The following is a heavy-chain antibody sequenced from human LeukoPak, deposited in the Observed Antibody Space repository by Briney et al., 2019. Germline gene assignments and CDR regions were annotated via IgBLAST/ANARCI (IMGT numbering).Heavy chain of an antibody. CDR1: GGTFSSYA. CDR2: IIPIFGIA. J-gene: IGHJ5*02. CDR3: ARAGYCSGGSCPVSWFDP. D-gene: IGHD2-15*01. V-gene: IGHV1-69*04. Sequence: ASVKVSCKASGGTFSSYAISWVRPAPGQGLEWMGRIIPIFGIANYAQKFQGRVTITADKSTSTAYMELSSLRSEDTGVYYCARAGYCSGGSCPVSWFDPWGQGTLVTVSS.